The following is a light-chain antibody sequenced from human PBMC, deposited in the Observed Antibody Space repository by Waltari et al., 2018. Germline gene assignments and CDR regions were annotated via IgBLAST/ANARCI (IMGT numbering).Light chain of an antibody. CDR3: SAWDDSLNGHVV. CDR1: TSTIGSNV. J-gene: IGLJ2*01. V-gene: IGLV1-44*01. Sequence: QSLLTQPHSVSGTPGQRVTISCSGSTSTIGSNVVSWYQQLPGAAPKLLIHSNNQRPSGVPGRFSCSKSGTSASLAISGLQSADEADYYCSAWDDSLNGHVVFGGGTKLIVL. CDR2: SNN.